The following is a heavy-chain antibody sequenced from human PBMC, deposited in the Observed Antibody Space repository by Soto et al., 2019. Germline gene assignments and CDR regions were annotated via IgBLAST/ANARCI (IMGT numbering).Heavy chain of an antibody. CDR2: ISYDGSNK. Sequence: GGSLRLSCAASGFTFSSYAMHWVRQAPGKGLEWVAVISYDGSNKYYADSVKGRFTISRDNSKNTLYLQMNSLRAEDTAVYYCAREGSGSYLFYFQHWGQGTLVTVSS. CDR3: AREGSGSYLFYFQH. V-gene: IGHV3-30-3*01. CDR1: GFTFSSYA. J-gene: IGHJ1*01. D-gene: IGHD1-26*01.